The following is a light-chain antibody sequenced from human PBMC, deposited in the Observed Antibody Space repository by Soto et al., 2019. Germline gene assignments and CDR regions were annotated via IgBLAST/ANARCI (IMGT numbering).Light chain of an antibody. CDR1: RSDIGDSNF. V-gene: IGLV2-14*01. J-gene: IGLJ1*01. CDR3: APCSSGTLLV. Sequence: QSALTQPASVSGSPGQSVTISCTGPRSDIGDSNFISWYQHSPGKAPRLLIYEVNNRPSGVSRRFSGSKAGNTASLTISGLLDDDEADYCCAPCSSGTLLVFGSGTKLTVL. CDR2: EVN.